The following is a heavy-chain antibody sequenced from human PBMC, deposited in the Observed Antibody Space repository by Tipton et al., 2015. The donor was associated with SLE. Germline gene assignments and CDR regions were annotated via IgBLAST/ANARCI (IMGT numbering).Heavy chain of an antibody. CDR1: GGSISSYY. CDR2: IYYSGGA. V-gene: IGHV4-39*07. J-gene: IGHJ6*03. D-gene: IGHD3-16*01. CDR3: ARGRPGATQAWGGYFYYMDV. Sequence: TLSLTCTVSGGSISSYYWGWIRQPPGKGLEYLGSIYYSGGAYYTPSLKSRLSISVDMSKNQFSLKLSSVTAADTAVYFCARGRPGATQAWGGYFYYMDVWGKGTTVTVSS.